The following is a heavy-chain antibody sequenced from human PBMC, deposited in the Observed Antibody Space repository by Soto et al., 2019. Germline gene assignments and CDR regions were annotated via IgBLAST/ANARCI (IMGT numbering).Heavy chain of an antibody. V-gene: IGHV1-69*08. D-gene: IGHD4-17*01. CDR2: IIPILGIA. Sequence: QVQLVQSGAEVKKPGSSVKVSCKASGGTFSSYTISWVRQAPGQGLEWMGRIIPILGIANYAQKFQGRVTITADKATRQAYMELSSLRSEDTAVYYWARDPPAVTTPAPYYFDYWGQGTLVTVSS. CDR1: GGTFSSYT. CDR3: ARDPPAVTTPAPYYFDY. J-gene: IGHJ4*02.